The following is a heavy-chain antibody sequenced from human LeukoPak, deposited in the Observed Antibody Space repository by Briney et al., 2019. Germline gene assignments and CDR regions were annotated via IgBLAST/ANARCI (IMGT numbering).Heavy chain of an antibody. V-gene: IGHV4-59*01. CDR2: IYYTGT. D-gene: IGHD6-13*01. CDR3: ARHKYSSTWYAGFDP. J-gene: IGHJ5*02. Sequence: SETLSLTCIVSGGSISSYYWSWIRQPPGKGLEWIGYIYYTGTTYNPSLKSRVTISVDTSKNQFSLKLSSATAADTAVYYCARHKYSSTWYAGFDPWGQGTLVTVSS. CDR1: GGSISSYY.